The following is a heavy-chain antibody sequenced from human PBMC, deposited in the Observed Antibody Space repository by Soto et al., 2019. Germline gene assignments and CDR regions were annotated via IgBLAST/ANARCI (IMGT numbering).Heavy chain of an antibody. D-gene: IGHD2-15*01. CDR1: GGSFSGYY. Sequence: SETLSLTCAVYGGSFSGYYWSWIRQPPGKGLEWIGEINHSGSTNYNPSLKSRVTISVDTSKNQFSLKLSSVTAADTAVYYCAREGIVVVASGFYFDYWGQGTLVTVSS. CDR2: INHSGST. V-gene: IGHV4-34*01. CDR3: AREGIVVVASGFYFDY. J-gene: IGHJ4*02.